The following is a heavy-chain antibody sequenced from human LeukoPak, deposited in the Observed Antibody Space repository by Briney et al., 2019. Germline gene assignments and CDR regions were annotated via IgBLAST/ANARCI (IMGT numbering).Heavy chain of an antibody. V-gene: IGHV3-30*04. CDR3: ANVYGDSLGVNAFDI. J-gene: IGHJ3*02. CDR1: GFTFSSYA. CDR2: ISYDGSNK. Sequence: PGRSLRLSCAASGFTFSSYAMHWVRQAPGKGLEWVAVISYDGSNKYYADSVKGRFTISRDNSKNTLYLQMNSLRDEDTAVYYCANVYGDSLGVNAFDIWGQGTLVTVSS. D-gene: IGHD4-17*01.